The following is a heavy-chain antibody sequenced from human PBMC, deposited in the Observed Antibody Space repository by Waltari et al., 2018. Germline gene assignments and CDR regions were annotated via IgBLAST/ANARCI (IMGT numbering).Heavy chain of an antibody. V-gene: IGHV4-39*01. CDR3: ARAEGHFDY. J-gene: IGHJ4*02. CDR2: INYSGST. Sequence: QLQLQESGPGLVKPSETLSLTCTVSGGTISSSTNYWGWIRQPPGKGMGWIGSINYSGSTYDNPSLKIRVTITVDTSKNQFALKLSAVTAGDTAVDYCARAEGHFDYWGQGTLVTVSS. CDR1: GGTISSSTNY.